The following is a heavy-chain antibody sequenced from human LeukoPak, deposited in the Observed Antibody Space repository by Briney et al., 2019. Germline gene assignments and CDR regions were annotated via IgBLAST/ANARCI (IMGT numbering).Heavy chain of an antibody. CDR2: IEGDGSST. CDR1: GFTFRTYW. Sequence: GGSLRLSCAASGFTFRTYWMNWVRQAPGKGLVWVSRIEGDGSSTSYADSVKGRFTISRVNAANTLYLQMNSLRAEDTAVYYCARGSWSAAGTSIDYWGQGTLVTVSS. V-gene: IGHV3-74*01. J-gene: IGHJ4*02. CDR3: ARGSWSAAGTSIDY. D-gene: IGHD6-13*01.